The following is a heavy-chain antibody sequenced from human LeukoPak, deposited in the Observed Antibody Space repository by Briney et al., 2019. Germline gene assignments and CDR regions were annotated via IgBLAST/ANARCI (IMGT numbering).Heavy chain of an antibody. Sequence: GASVKVSFKASGGTFSSYAISWVRQAPGQGLEWMGGIIPIFGTANYAQKFQGRVTINTDESTSKAYMELSSLRSEDTVVYYCVRATYYYDSSGYYVVAFDIWGQGTMVTVSS. CDR1: GGTFSSYA. J-gene: IGHJ3*02. D-gene: IGHD3-22*01. CDR2: IIPIFGTA. V-gene: IGHV1-69*05. CDR3: VRATYYYDSSGYYVVAFDI.